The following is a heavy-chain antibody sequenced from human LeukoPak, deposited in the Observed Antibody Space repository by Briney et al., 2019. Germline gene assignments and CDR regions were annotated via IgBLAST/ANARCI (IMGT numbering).Heavy chain of an antibody. Sequence: GGSLRLSCAASGFTFRNHWMGWVRQAPGKGLEWVANIKGDGSDNHYVDSVRGRFTISRDNAKNSLYLQMNSLRAEDTAVYYCARDLGYYRADYWGQGTLVTVSS. J-gene: IGHJ4*02. V-gene: IGHV3-7*04. D-gene: IGHD1-26*01. CDR1: GFTFRNHW. CDR3: ARDLGYYRADY. CDR2: IKGDGSDN.